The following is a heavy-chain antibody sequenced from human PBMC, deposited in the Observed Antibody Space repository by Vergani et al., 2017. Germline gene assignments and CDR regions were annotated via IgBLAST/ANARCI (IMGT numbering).Heavy chain of an antibody. CDR1: GFSFGDYA. J-gene: IGHJ4*02. CDR2: TRYDGIVE. CDR3: ATAGAAYCRGASCYDFFEY. Sequence: VQLVESGGGLVPPGRSLRLSCAASGFSFGDYAMTWVRQAPGKGLEWVAFTRYDGIVENYGDSVRGRFTISRDNSKNTLYLQMNRLRPEDTAVYYCATAGAAYCRGASCYDFFEYWGQGTLVTVAS. V-gene: IGHV3-30*02. D-gene: IGHD2-15*01.